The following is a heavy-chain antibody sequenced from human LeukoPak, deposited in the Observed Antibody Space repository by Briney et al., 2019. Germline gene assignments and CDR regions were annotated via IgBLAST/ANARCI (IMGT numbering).Heavy chain of an antibody. CDR1: GGSISSGNYY. CDR2: IYTRGRT. CDR3: ARDLSSGWYSYNWFDP. Sequence: SETLSLTCTVSGGSISSGNYYWSWIRQPAGKGLEWIWRIYTRGRTKYTPSLKSRVTMSVDTSKNQFSLKLSSVTAADTAVYYCARDLSSGWYSYNWFDPWGQGTLVTVSS. D-gene: IGHD6-19*01. V-gene: IGHV4-61*02. J-gene: IGHJ5*02.